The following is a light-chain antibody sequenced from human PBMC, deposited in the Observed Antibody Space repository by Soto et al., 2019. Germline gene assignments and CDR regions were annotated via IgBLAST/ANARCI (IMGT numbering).Light chain of an antibody. CDR1: QSVSSN. Sequence: EIVMTQSPATLSVSPGERATLSCRASQSVSSNLAWYQQKPGQAPRLLIYGASTRATGIPARFSGSGSGTEFTLTIGSLQSADFAVYYCQQYNNWPFAFGGGTKVEIK. J-gene: IGKJ4*01. V-gene: IGKV3-15*01. CDR2: GAS. CDR3: QQYNNWPFA.